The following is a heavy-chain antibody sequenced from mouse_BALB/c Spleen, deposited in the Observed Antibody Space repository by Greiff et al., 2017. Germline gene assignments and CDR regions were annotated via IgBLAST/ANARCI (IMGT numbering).Heavy chain of an antibody. D-gene: IGHD2-2*01. V-gene: IGHV2-2*02. CDR3: ARRGYDASYAMDY. J-gene: IGHJ4*01. CDR2: IWSGGST. CDR1: GFSLSRYS. Sequence: VKLQESGPGLVAPSQSLSITCTVSGFSLSRYSVHWVRQSPGKGLEWLGVIWSGGSTDYNAAFISRLSISKDNSKSQVFFKMNSLQANDTAIYYCARRGYDASYAMDYWGQGTSVTVSS.